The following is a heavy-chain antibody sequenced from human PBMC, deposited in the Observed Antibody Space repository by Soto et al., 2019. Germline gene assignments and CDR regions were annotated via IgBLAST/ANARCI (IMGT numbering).Heavy chain of an antibody. CDR1: GGSISSYY. J-gene: IGHJ4*02. CDR2: IYYSGST. CDR3: AREGGSYVVDY. Sequence: PSETLSLTCTVSGGSISSYYWSWIRQPPGKGLEWIGYIYYSGSTNYNPSLKSRVTISVDTSKNQFSLKLSSVTAADTAVYYCAREGGSYVVDYWGQGTLVTVSS. D-gene: IGHD1-26*01. V-gene: IGHV4-59*01.